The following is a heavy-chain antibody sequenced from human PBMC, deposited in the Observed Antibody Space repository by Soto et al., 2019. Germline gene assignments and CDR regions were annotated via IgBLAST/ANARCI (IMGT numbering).Heavy chain of an antibody. CDR3: ARRPIAVAGSYYYYGMDV. Sequence: GESLKISCNGSGYSFTSYWISWVRQMPGKGLEWMGRIDPSDSYTNYSPSFQGHVTISADKSISTAYLQWGSLKASDTAMYYCARRPIAVAGSYYYYGMDVWGQGTTVTVSS. CDR1: GYSFTSYW. J-gene: IGHJ6*02. CDR2: IDPSDSYT. D-gene: IGHD6-19*01. V-gene: IGHV5-10-1*01.